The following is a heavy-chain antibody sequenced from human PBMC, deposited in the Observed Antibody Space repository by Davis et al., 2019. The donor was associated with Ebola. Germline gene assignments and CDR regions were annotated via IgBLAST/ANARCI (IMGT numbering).Heavy chain of an antibody. CDR1: GFTVSTYS. D-gene: IGHD1-26*01. CDR2: ISAGGDTR. J-gene: IGHJ4*02. CDR3: AKQRGVGAIDYDY. V-gene: IGHV3-48*02. Sequence: GESLKISCAASGFTVSTYSMHWVRQAPGKGLEWVSWISAGGDTRYYADSVKGRFTIFRDDAKNSLYLQMNSLKDEDTAVYYCAKQRGVGAIDYDYWGRGTVVTVSS.